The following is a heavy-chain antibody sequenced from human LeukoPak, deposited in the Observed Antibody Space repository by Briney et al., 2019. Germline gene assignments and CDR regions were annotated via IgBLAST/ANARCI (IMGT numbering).Heavy chain of an antibody. J-gene: IGHJ6*03. CDR3: ARDRGAPYYYMDV. CDR1: GGSISSNF. CDR2: IYYSGST. D-gene: IGHD3-10*01. V-gene: IGHV4-59*01. Sequence: ASETLSLTCTVSGGSISSNFWSWIRQPPGKGLEWLGYIYYSGSTNYNPSLKSRVTISVDTSKNQFSLKLSSVTAADTAVYYCARDRGAPYYYMDVWGKGTTVTVSS.